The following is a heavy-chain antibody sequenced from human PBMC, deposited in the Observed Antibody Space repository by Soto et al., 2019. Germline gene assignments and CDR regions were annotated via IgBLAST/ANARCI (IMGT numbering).Heavy chain of an antibody. Sequence: ASVKVSCKASGYTFTSYGISWVRQGPGQGLEWMGWISAYNGNTNYAQKLQGRVTMTTDTSTSTAYMELRSLRSDDTDVYYCARVRKVCRGGSGLNGFSPWARGPLLPVSP. J-gene: IGHJ5*02. CDR3: ARVRKVCRGGSGLNGFSP. V-gene: IGHV1-18*01. D-gene: IGHD2-15*01. CDR1: GYTFTSYG. CDR2: ISAYNGNT.